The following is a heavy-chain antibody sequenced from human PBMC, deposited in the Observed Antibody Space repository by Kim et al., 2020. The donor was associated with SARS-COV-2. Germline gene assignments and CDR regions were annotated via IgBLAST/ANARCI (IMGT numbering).Heavy chain of an antibody. CDR2: IIPILGIA. V-gene: IGHV1-69*04. Sequence: ASVKVSCKASGGTFSSYAISWVRQAPGQGLEWMGRIIPILGIANYAQKFQGRVTITADKSTSTAYMELSSLRYEDTAVYYCAREIRDGYKTDYFDYWGQGTLVTVSS. CDR1: GGTFSSYA. J-gene: IGHJ4*02. D-gene: IGHD5-12*01. CDR3: AREIRDGYKTDYFDY.